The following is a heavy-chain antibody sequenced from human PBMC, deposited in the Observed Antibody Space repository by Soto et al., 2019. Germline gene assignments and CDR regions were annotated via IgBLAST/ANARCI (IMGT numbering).Heavy chain of an antibody. V-gene: IGHV4-31*03. J-gene: IGHJ6*02. Sequence: QVQLQESGPGLVKPSQTLSLTCTVSGGSISSGGYYWSWIRQHPGKGLEWIGYIYYSGSTYYNPSLKSRVTISVDTSKTQFSLKLSSVTAADTAVYYCARAYDYVWGSYRYYYYYGMDVWGQGTTVTVSS. D-gene: IGHD3-16*02. CDR3: ARAYDYVWGSYRYYYYYGMDV. CDR2: IYYSGST. CDR1: GGSISSGGYY.